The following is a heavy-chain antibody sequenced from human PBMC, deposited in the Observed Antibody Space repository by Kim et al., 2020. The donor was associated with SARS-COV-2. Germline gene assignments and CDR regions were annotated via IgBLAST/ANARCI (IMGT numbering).Heavy chain of an antibody. J-gene: IGHJ6*02. V-gene: IGHV3-11*03. CDR3: ARRRHSSPEMYAMDV. D-gene: IGHD6-13*01. Sequence: GGSLRLSCAASGFTFSDYFMTWIRQAPGKGLEWVSYISGSNTYINHADSVKGRFTISRDNAKNSLYLQMNSLRAEDSAVYYCARRRHSSPEMYAMDVWGQGTTVTVSS. CDR1: GFTFSDYF. CDR2: ISGSNTYI.